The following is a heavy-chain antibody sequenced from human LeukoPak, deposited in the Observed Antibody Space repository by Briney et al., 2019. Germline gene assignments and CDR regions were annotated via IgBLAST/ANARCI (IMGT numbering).Heavy chain of an antibody. CDR1: GFTFSSHG. D-gene: IGHD6-13*01. CDR2: ISYDENNK. CDR3: AKDRQQLAYLFDY. Sequence: GGSLRLSCAASGFTFSSHGMHWVRQAPGKGLEWVAVISYDENNKYYADSVKGRFTISRDSSKNTVYLQMSSLGAEDTAVYYCAKDRQQLAYLFDYWGQGTLVTVSS. J-gene: IGHJ4*02. V-gene: IGHV3-30*18.